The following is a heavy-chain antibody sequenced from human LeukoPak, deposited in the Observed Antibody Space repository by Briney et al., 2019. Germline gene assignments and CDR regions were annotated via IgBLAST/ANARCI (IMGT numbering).Heavy chain of an antibody. CDR3: ARPHSYCSSTSCYTSGAFDI. Sequence: PGGSLRLSCAASGFTFDDYGMSWVRQAPGKGLEWVSGINWNGGITTYADSVKGRFTISRDNSKNTLYLQMNSLRAEDTAVYYCARPHSYCSSTSCYTSGAFDIWGQGTMVTVSS. CDR1: GFTFDDYG. J-gene: IGHJ3*02. V-gene: IGHV3-20*04. CDR2: INWNGGIT. D-gene: IGHD2-2*02.